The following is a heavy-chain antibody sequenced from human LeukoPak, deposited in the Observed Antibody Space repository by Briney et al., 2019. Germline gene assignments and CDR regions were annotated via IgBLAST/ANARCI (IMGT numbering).Heavy chain of an antibody. V-gene: IGHV4-30-4*01. D-gene: IGHD1-26*01. Sequence: PSQTLSLTCTVSGCSISSGDYYWSWIRQPPGKGLEGIGYIYYSGSTYYNPSLKSRVTISGDTAKNQLSLKLSSVTAADPAVYYCARGNEVGGLDYWGQGPLVPVSS. CDR1: GCSISSGDYY. CDR3: ARGNEVGGLDY. J-gene: IGHJ4*02. CDR2: IYYSGST.